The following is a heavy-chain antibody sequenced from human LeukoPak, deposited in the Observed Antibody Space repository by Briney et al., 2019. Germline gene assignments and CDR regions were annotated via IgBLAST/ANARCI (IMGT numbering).Heavy chain of an antibody. CDR3: ARAWVHGSGSYLDY. V-gene: IGHV4-59*01. CDR2: IYYSGST. D-gene: IGHD3-10*01. CDR1: GGFINNYY. Sequence: SETLSLTCTVSGGFINNYYWSWIRQPPGKGLEYIGNIYYSGSTNYNPSLKSRVTISVDTSKTQFSLKLSSVTAADTAVYHCARAWVHGSGSYLDYWGQGTLVAVSS. J-gene: IGHJ4*02.